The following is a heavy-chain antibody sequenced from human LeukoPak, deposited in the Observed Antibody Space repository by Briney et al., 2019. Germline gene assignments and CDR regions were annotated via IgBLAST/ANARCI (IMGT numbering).Heavy chain of an antibody. CDR2: ISGSGGNK. CDR3: AKPRLGPSKPGALDD. CDR1: GFTFSSYA. V-gene: IGHV3-23*01. J-gene: IGHJ4*02. Sequence: GGSLRLSCAASGFTFSSYAMSWVRQAPGKGLEWVSAISGSGGNKNYADSVKGRFTISRDTPTNMMYLQMNSLRAEDTVVYYCAKPRLGPSKPGALDDWGQGTVVTVSS. D-gene: IGHD1-14*01.